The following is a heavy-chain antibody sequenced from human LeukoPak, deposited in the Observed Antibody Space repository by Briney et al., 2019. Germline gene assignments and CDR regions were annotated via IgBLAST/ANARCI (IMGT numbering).Heavy chain of an antibody. D-gene: IGHD3-22*01. V-gene: IGHV4-4*07. J-gene: IGHJ4*02. Sequence: PSETLSLTCTVSGGSISRYYWSWIRQPAGKGLEWIGRIYTSGSTNYNPSLKSRVTMSVDTSKNQFSLKLSSVTAADTAVYYCARVADSSGYCALDYWGQGSLVTVSS. CDR2: IYTSGST. CDR3: ARVADSSGYCALDY. CDR1: GGSISRYY.